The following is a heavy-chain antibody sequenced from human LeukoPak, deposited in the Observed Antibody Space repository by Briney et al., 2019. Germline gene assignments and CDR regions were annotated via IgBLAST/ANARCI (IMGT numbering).Heavy chain of an antibody. J-gene: IGHJ4*02. V-gene: IGHV4-59*01. CDR1: GGSISSYY. D-gene: IGHD5-24*01. Sequence: PSETLSLTCTVSGGSISSYYWSWIRQPPGKALEWIGYIYYSGSTSYNPSLQSRATISVDTSKNQFSLRLNSVTAADTAVYYCARAAESGYNSGTLGYWGQGTLVTVSS. CDR2: IYYSGST. CDR3: ARAAESGYNSGTLGY.